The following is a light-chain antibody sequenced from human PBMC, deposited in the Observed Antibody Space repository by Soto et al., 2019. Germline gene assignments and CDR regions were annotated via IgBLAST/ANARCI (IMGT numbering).Light chain of an antibody. Sequence: EIVLTQSPGTLSLSPGERATLSCRASQSLGKTYIAWYQKKPGQAPRLLIDGASSRATGTPDRFSGSGSGTDFTLTISRLEPEDFAVYYCQQYVSPPWAFGQGTKVDIK. CDR2: GAS. CDR3: QQYVSPPWA. V-gene: IGKV3-20*01. J-gene: IGKJ1*01. CDR1: QSLGKTY.